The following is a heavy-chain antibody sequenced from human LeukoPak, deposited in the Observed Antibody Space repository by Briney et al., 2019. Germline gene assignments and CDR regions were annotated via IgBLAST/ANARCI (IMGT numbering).Heavy chain of an antibody. V-gene: IGHV4-59*08. J-gene: IGHJ4*02. CDR3: ARRVSGWFYFDF. Sequence: SETLSLTCIVSGGSISSDYWSWIRQPPGKGLEWIGHIYNSGTTKYSPSLKSRVTISADTSKNQFPLKLSSVTAADTAVYYCARRVSGWFYFDFWGQGTLVTVSS. CDR2: IYNSGTT. CDR1: GGSISSDY. D-gene: IGHD6-19*01.